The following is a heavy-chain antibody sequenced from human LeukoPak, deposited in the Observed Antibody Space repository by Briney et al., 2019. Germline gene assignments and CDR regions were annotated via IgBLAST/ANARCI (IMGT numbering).Heavy chain of an antibody. D-gene: IGHD3-22*01. CDR1: GDSISGYY. CDR2: IYYSGST. V-gene: IGHV4-59*01. J-gene: IGHJ4*02. CDR3: ARSKYFYDSNGYYVFDY. Sequence: SETLSLTCTVSGDSISGYYWSWIRQSPGKGLEWVGYIYYSGSTNYNPSLKSRVTISVDTSKNQLSLKLSSVTAADTAVYYCARSKYFYDSNGYYVFDYWGQGTLVTVSS.